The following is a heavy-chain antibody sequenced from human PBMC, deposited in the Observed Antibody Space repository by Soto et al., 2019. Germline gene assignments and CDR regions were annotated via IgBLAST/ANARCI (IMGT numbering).Heavy chain of an antibody. J-gene: IGHJ3*02. D-gene: IGHD3-16*02. CDR1: VFTFSSYG. V-gene: IGHV3-33*01. CDR2: IWYDGSNK. CDR3: ARDRALITFGGVIVTPSGAFDI. Sequence: SLRLSCAASVFTFSSYGMHWVRQAPGKGLEWVAVIWYDGSNKYYADSVKGRFTISRDNSKNTLYLQMNSLRAEDTAVYYCARDRALITFGGVIVTPSGAFDIWSQGTMVTVSS.